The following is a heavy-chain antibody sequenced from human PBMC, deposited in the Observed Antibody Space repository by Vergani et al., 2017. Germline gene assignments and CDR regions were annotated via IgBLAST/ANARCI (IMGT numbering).Heavy chain of an antibody. D-gene: IGHD2-21*01. CDR2: ISYDGSNK. V-gene: IGHV3-30-3*01. J-gene: IGHJ6*02. CDR3: ARDVGGGVPPDGMDV. CDR1: GFTFSSYA. Sequence: QVQLVESGGGVVQPGRSLRLSCAASGFTFSSYAMHWVRQALGKGLEWVAVISYDGSNKYYADSGKGRFTISRDNSKNTLYLQMNSLRAEDTAVYYCARDVGGGVPPDGMDVWGQGTTVTVSS.